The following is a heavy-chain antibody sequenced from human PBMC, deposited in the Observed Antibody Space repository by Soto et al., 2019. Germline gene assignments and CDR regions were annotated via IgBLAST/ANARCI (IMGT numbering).Heavy chain of an antibody. CDR1: GGSFSGYY. Sequence: QVQLQQWGAGLLKPSETLSLTCAVYGGSFSGYYWNWIRQPPGKGLEWIGEINHSGSTNYNPSLNCRVTISVDTSKNQFSLKLNSVTAADTAVYYCASSSGWYGWFDPWGQGTLVTVSS. CDR2: INHSGST. CDR3: ASSSGWYGWFDP. J-gene: IGHJ5*02. D-gene: IGHD6-19*01. V-gene: IGHV4-34*01.